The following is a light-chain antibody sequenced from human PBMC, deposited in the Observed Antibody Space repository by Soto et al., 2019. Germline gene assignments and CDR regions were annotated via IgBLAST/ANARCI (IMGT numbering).Light chain of an antibody. V-gene: IGKV3-15*01. CDR2: AAS. Sequence: EVVMTQSPATLSVSPGERATLSCRASQSVSNNLAWYQQKPGQAPRLLMYAASTRATGIPARFSGSRSGTEFTLTISSLQSEDFAFYYCQQYNNWPRTFGQGTKVEIK. CDR1: QSVSNN. J-gene: IGKJ1*01. CDR3: QQYNNWPRT.